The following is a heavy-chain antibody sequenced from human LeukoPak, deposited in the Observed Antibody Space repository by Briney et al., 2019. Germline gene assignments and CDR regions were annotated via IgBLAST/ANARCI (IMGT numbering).Heavy chain of an antibody. CDR1: GFTFSSYA. Sequence: GGSLRLSCAASGFTFSSYAMHWVRQAPGKGLEWVAVISYDGSNKYYADSVKGRFTISRDNSKNTLYLQMNSLRAEDTAVYYCAKASEYCSSTSCYTFDYWGQGALVTVSS. CDR2: ISYDGSNK. D-gene: IGHD2-2*02. CDR3: AKASEYCSSTSCYTFDY. J-gene: IGHJ4*02. V-gene: IGHV3-30-3*01.